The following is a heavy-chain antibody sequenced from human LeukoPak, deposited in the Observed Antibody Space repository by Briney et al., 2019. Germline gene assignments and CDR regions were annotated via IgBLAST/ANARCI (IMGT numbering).Heavy chain of an antibody. V-gene: IGHV4-30-4*01. D-gene: IGHD4-17*01. CDR1: GGSISSGDYY. CDR2: IYYSGST. J-gene: IGHJ6*02. CDR3: ARGGRVATVIYYYYYGMDV. Sequence: PSQTLSLTCTVSGGSISSGDYYWSWIRQPPGKGLEWIGYIYYSGSTYYNPSLKSRVTISVDTSKNQFSLKLSSVTAADTAVYYCARGGRVATVIYYYYYGMDVWGQGTTVTVSS.